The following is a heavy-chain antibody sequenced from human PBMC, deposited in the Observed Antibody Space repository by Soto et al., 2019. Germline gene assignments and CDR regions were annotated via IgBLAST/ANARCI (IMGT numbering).Heavy chain of an antibody. Sequence: GGSLRLSCVASQFPFSRSWMNWVRQVPGKGLEWVANINEDGTEKRHVDSVKGRFAISRDNAKNSLYLQMNSLRAEDTAVYYCASWLATVNYWGQGTLVTVSS. J-gene: IGHJ4*02. D-gene: IGHD6-19*01. CDR2: INEDGTEK. CDR1: QFPFSRSW. CDR3: ASWLATVNY. V-gene: IGHV3-7*05.